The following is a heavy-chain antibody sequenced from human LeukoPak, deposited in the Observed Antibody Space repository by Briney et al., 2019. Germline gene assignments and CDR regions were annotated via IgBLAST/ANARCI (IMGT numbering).Heavy chain of an antibody. Sequence: GGSLRLSCAASGFTFSTYAMNWVRQAPGKGLEWVSVITDSGDRTYYADSVKGRFTISRDNSKNTLYLQMSSLRAEDTAVYYCVKGRCSGSSCYGGDYWGQGTLVTVSS. CDR3: VKGRCSGSSCYGGDY. V-gene: IGHV3-23*01. J-gene: IGHJ4*02. CDR2: ITDSGDRT. CDR1: GFTFSTYA. D-gene: IGHD2-2*01.